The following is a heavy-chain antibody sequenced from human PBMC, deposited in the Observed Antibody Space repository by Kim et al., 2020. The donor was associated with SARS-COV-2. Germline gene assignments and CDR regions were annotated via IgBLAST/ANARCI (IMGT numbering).Heavy chain of an antibody. D-gene: IGHD3-3*01. CDR1: GFTFSSYS. CDR2: ISSSSSYI. Sequence: GGSLRLSCAASGFTFSSYSMNWVRQAPGKGLEWVSSISSSSSYIYYADSVKGRFTISRDNAKNSLYLQMNSLRAEDTAVYYCARDREVLRFLEWLPRHIRVENYYYYGMDVWGQGTTVTVSS. J-gene: IGHJ6*02. V-gene: IGHV3-21*01. CDR3: ARDREVLRFLEWLPRHIRVENYYYYGMDV.